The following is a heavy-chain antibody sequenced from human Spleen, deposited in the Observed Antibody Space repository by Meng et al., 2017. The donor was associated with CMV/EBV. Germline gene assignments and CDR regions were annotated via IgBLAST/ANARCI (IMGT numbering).Heavy chain of an antibody. Sequence: GESLKISCAASGFTFSDHYMSWIRQAPGKGLEWVSYISSIGSRVYYADSVKGRFTISRDNAKNSLYLQMNSLRAEDTALYYCAKDTRYYYYYGMDVWGQGTTVTVSS. V-gene: IGHV3-11*01. CDR2: ISSIGSRV. CDR1: GFTFSDHY. CDR3: AKDTRYYYYYGMDV. J-gene: IGHJ6*02.